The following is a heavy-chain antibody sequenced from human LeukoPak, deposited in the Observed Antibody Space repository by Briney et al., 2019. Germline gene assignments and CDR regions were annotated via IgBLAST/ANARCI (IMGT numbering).Heavy chain of an antibody. CDR2: IYYRGST. Sequence: PSETLSLTCTVSGGSISSSSYYWGWIRQPPGKGLEWIGSIYYRGSTYYNPSLKSRVTISVDTSKNQFSLKLSSVTAADTAVYYCARIGISSSSLGFNYWGQGTLVTVSS. CDR1: GGSISSSSYY. V-gene: IGHV4-39*01. J-gene: IGHJ4*02. CDR3: ARIGISSSSLGFNY. D-gene: IGHD6-6*01.